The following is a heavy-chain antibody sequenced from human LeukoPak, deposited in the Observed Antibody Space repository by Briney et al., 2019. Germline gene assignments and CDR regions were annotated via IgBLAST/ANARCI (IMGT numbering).Heavy chain of an antibody. D-gene: IGHD6-6*01. CDR2: IFITGST. V-gene: IGHV4-4*07. J-gene: IGHJ5*02. Sequence: SETLSLTCTVSGGSISSYYWSWIRQPAGKGLEWIGRIFITGSTNYNPSLKSRVTMSVDTSKNQFSLKLSSVTAADTAVYYCARGRGSSSVGAFDPWGQGTLVTVSS. CDR1: GGSISSYY. CDR3: ARGRGSSSVGAFDP.